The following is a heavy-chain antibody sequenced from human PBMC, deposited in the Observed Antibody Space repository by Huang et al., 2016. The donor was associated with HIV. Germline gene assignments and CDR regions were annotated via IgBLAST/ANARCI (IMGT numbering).Heavy chain of an antibody. Sequence: QVQLVQSASELRKPGASVKISCTSSGYTFTTYAVNWGRQAPGKGLEWIGWINTDTGDPTYGQGFTGRFVFSVDTSVSTAYLQISSLKPEDTAVYYCARAGVPDASFAFDIWGQGTMVTVSS. CDR1: GYTFTTYA. J-gene: IGHJ3*02. CDR3: ARAGVPDASFAFDI. D-gene: IGHD2-2*01. V-gene: IGHV7-4-1*02. CDR2: INTDTGDP.